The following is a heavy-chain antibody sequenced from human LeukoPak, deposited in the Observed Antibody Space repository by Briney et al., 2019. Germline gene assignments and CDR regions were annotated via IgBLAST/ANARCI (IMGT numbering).Heavy chain of an antibody. V-gene: IGHV4-59*01. D-gene: IGHD3-9*01. CDR3: ARDLGGYYDILTGYSPSHFDY. CDR2: IYYTGCT. Sequence: SETLSLTCTVSGGSISSYYWSWIRQPPGKGLEWIGYIYYTGCTNYNPSLKSRLTISVDTSKNQFSLKLSSVTAADTAFYYCARDLGGYYDILTGYSPSHFDYWGQGTLVTVSS. J-gene: IGHJ4*02. CDR1: GGSISSYY.